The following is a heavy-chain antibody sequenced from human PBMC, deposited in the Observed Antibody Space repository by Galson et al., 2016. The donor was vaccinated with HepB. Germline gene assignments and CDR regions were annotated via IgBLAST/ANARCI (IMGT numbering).Heavy chain of an antibody. D-gene: IGHD3-16*01. V-gene: IGHV3-23*01. CDR2: ITRSGDGT. J-gene: IGHJ4*02. CDR3: GKHGGFDY. Sequence: SLGLSCAASGFSFSNSGMSWVRKAPGRGLEWVSGITRSGDGTHYADFVKGRFTISRDNSKNTLYLYMNNLTAGDTAIYYCGKHGGFDYWGQGALVTVSS. CDR1: GFSFSNSG.